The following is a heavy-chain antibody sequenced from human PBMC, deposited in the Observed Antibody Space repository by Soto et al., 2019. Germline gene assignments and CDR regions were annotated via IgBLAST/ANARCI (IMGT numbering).Heavy chain of an antibody. Sequence: PSETLSLTCSVYGGSFIVYYWSWIRQPPGEGLEGIGEINHSGSTNYNPSLKSRVTISVDTSKNQFSLKLSSVTAADTAVYYCARQTVLLWFGELLLYYYGMDVWGQGNTVTVSS. D-gene: IGHD3-10*01. CDR2: INHSGST. V-gene: IGHV4-34*01. CDR3: ARQTVLLWFGELLLYYYGMDV. CDR1: GGSFIVYY. J-gene: IGHJ6*02.